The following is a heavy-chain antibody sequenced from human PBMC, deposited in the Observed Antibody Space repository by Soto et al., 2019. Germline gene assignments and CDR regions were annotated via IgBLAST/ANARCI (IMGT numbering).Heavy chain of an antibody. J-gene: IGHJ4*02. CDR3: GSFSPHRCYYAY. V-gene: IGHV1-69*18. CDR1: GGTFNTFA. CDR2: IIPMFGTA. Sequence: QVQLVQSGAEVKKPGSSVKVSCMASGGTFNTFAISWVRQAPVQRLEGMVSIIPMFGTAHYAQKFHGKVTITAAESKRTVYMELRRLRSEDTAVYYFGSFSPHRCYYAYWGQGILVTV. D-gene: IGHD3-22*01.